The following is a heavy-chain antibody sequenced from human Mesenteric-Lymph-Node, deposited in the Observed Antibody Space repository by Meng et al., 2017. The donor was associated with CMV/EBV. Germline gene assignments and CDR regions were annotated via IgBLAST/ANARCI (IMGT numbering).Heavy chain of an antibody. CDR1: GFTFSSDG. J-gene: IGHJ6*02. CDR3: ARDGDPLTPTLHGMDV. Sequence: GESLKISCAASGFTFSSDGMNWVRQAPGKGLEWVSYISSGGSNIDYADSVKGRFIISRDNAKNSLYLQMNSLRAEDTAAYYCARDGDPLTPTLHGMDVWGQGTTVTVS. V-gene: IGHV3-48*03. D-gene: IGHD7-27*01. CDR2: ISSGGSNI.